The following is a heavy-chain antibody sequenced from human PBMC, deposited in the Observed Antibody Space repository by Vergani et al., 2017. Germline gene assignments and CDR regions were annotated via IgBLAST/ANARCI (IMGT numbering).Heavy chain of an antibody. Sequence: EVQLLESGGGLVQPGGSLRLSCAASGFTFSSYAMSWVRQAPGKGLEWVSAISGSGGSTYYADSVKGRFTISRDNSKNTLYLQMNSLRAEDTAVYYCAKAGKITGTHSSGYSQPRNDFDYWGQGTLVTVSS. CDR2: ISGSGGST. CDR1: GFTFSSYA. J-gene: IGHJ4*02. D-gene: IGHD3-22*01. V-gene: IGHV3-23*01. CDR3: AKAGKITGTHSSGYSQPRNDFDY.